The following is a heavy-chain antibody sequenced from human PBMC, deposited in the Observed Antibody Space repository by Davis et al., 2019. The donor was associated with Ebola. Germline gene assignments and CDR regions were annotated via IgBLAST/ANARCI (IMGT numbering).Heavy chain of an antibody. V-gene: IGHV3-7*01. CDR2: IKQVGSEK. CDR3: ASDCWMGVGYYYYSIDD. Sequence: PAGSLRLSCAASGFTFSSSWLSWVRQAPGKWLEWVANIKQVGSEKYYVDSVKGRFTISRDNAKNSLYLQMNSLRAEDTAVYYCASDCWMGVGYYYYSIDDWGKGKMVTVSS. CDR1: GFTFSSSW. D-gene: IGHD2-2*03. J-gene: IGHJ6*04.